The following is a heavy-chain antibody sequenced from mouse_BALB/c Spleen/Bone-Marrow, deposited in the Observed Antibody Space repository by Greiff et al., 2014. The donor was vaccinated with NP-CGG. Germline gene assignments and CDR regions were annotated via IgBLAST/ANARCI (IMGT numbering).Heavy chain of an antibody. V-gene: IGHV1-14*01. D-gene: IGHD2-14*01. CDR1: GYTFTSYV. Sequence: EVKVVESGPDLVKPGASVKMSCKASGYTFTSYVIHWVKQKPGQGLEWIGYIHPYNDGTRYNEKFKGKATLTSDKSSSTAYMELSSLTSEDSAVFYCARYRNYRYDRDYARDYWGKGPSAPVPA. CDR2: IHPYNDGT. J-gene: IGHJ4*01. CDR3: ARYRNYRYDRDYARDY.